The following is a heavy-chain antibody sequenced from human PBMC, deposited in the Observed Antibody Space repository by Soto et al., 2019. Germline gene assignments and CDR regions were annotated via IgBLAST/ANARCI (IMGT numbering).Heavy chain of an antibody. Sequence: PGGSLRLSCAASGFIFTNYAMNWARQAPGKGLEWVSVIGGRGNSAYYAGSVQGLFTISSDNSKNTLSLQTSSLTADDTAIYYFVREGRGSFDFWGRGTMVTVSS. CDR1: GFIFTNYA. CDR2: IGGRGNSA. CDR3: VREGRGSFDF. J-gene: IGHJ3*01. D-gene: IGHD5-12*01. V-gene: IGHV3-23*01.